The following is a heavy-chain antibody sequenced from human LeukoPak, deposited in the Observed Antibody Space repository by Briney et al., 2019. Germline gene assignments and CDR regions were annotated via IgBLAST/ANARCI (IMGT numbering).Heavy chain of an antibody. D-gene: IGHD1-26*01. V-gene: IGHV3-74*01. J-gene: IGHJ3*02. Sequence: GGSLRLSRAASGITFSNYWMHWVRQAPGQGLVWVSLIFGDGSRTNYADSVKGRFTISRDNAKNTLYLQMNSLRAEDTAVYYCARDFGRPGATNAFDIWGQGAVVTVSS. CDR2: IFGDGSRT. CDR3: ARDFGRPGATNAFDI. CDR1: GITFSNYW.